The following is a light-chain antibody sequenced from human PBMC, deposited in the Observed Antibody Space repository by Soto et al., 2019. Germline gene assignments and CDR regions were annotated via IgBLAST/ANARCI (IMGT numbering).Light chain of an antibody. CDR1: SXDVGGYNY. V-gene: IGLV2-11*01. CDR3: CSYAGSPLYV. Sequence: QSALTQPRSVSGSPGQSVTISCXXTSXDVGGYNYVSWYQQHPGKAPKLMIYDVSKRPSGVPDRFXGSKSGNTASLTISGLQAEDEADYYCCSYAGSPLYVFGTGTKLTVL. CDR2: DVS. J-gene: IGLJ1*01.